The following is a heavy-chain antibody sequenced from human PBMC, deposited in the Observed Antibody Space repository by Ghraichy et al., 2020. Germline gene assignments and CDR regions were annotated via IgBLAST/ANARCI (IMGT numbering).Heavy chain of an antibody. J-gene: IGHJ6*02. CDR1: GFTFSRYG. Sequence: GGSLRLSCEVSGFTFSRYGMHWVRQAPGKGLEWVAVTSYDGSNKNFADSVKGRFTISRDNSKHTLYLQMNSLRAEDTAVYYCAKERESSGYYSFRGDYYGMDVWGQGTTVTVSS. CDR2: TSYDGSNK. V-gene: IGHV3-30*18. D-gene: IGHD3-22*01. CDR3: AKERESSGYYSFRGDYYGMDV.